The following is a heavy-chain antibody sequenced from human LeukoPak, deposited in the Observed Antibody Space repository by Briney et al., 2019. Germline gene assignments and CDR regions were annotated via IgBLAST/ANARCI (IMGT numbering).Heavy chain of an antibody. V-gene: IGHV4-39*01. CDR2: IYYSGST. Sequence: WVRQPPGKGLEWIGSIYYSGSTYYNPSLKSRVTISVDTSKNQFSLKLSSVTAADTAVYYCATDIYGSGTNYFDYWGQGTLVTVSS. D-gene: IGHD3-10*01. J-gene: IGHJ4*02. CDR3: ATDIYGSGTNYFDY.